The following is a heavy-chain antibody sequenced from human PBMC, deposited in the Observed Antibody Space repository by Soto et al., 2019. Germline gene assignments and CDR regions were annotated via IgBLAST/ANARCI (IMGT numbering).Heavy chain of an antibody. CDR2: ISSNGGST. V-gene: IGHV3-64*01. Sequence: GGSLRLSCAASGFTFSSYAMHWVRQAPGKGLEYVSAISSNGGSTYYANSVKGRFTISRDNSKNTLYLQMGSLRAEDMAVYYCARDVGGEGGSGSYYRRYYYYMDVWGKGTTVTVSS. CDR3: ARDVGGEGGSGSYYRRYYYYMDV. D-gene: IGHD3-10*01. J-gene: IGHJ6*03. CDR1: GFTFSSYA.